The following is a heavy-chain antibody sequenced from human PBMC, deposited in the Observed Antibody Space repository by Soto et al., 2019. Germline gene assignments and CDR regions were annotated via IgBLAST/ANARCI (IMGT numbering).Heavy chain of an antibody. V-gene: IGHV3-15*01. J-gene: IGHJ4*02. CDR3: TTDPDPHSHFGYSYGSTFDY. Sequence: PGGSLRLSCAASGFTFSNAWMSWVRQAPGKGLEWVGRIKSKTDGGTTDYAAPVKGRFTISRDDSKNTLYLQMNNLKTEDTAVYYSTTDPDPHSHFGYSYGSTFDYWGQGTLVTVSS. D-gene: IGHD5-18*01. CDR1: GFTFSNAW. CDR2: IKSKTDGGTT.